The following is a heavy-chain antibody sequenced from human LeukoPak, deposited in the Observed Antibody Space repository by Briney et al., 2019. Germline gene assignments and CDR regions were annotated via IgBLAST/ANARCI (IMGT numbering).Heavy chain of an antibody. CDR2: MNPNSGNT. D-gene: IGHD2-2*01. CDR1: GYTFTSYD. J-gene: IGHJ6*02. Sequence: ASVKVSCKASGYTFTSYDINWVRQATGQGLEWMGWMNPNSGNTGYAQKFQGRVTMTRNTSISTAYMELSSLRSEDTAVYYCARGRFSHCSSTSCYDYYYGMDVWGQGTTVTVSS. CDR3: ARGRFSHCSSTSCYDYYYGMDV. V-gene: IGHV1-8*01.